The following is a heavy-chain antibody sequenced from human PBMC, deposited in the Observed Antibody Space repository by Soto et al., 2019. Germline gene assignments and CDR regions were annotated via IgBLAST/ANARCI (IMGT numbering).Heavy chain of an antibody. CDR3: ARGRGMVRGVIITPPADY. CDR1: GFTFSSYG. V-gene: IGHV3-30*03. J-gene: IGHJ4*02. D-gene: IGHD3-10*01. CDR2: ISYDGSNK. Sequence: QVQLVESGGGVVQPGRSLRLSCAASGFTFSSYGMHWVRQAPGKGLEWVAVISYDGSNKYYADSVKGRFTISRDNSKNTLYLQMKSLRAEDTAVYYCARGRGMVRGVIITPPADYWGQGTLVTVSS.